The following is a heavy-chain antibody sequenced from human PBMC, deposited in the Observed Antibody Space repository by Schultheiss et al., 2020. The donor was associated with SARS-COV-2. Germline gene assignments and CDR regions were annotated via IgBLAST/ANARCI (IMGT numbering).Heavy chain of an antibody. Sequence: GGSLRLSCAASGFTFSSYAMHWVRQAPGKGLEWVSYISSSSSTIYYADSVKGRFTISRDNSKNTLYLQMNSLRAEDTAVYYCARTAAGTGGYYYYMDVWGKGTTVTVSS. D-gene: IGHD6-13*01. V-gene: IGHV3-48*01. CDR2: ISSSSSTI. J-gene: IGHJ6*03. CDR1: GFTFSSYA. CDR3: ARTAAGTGGYYYYMDV.